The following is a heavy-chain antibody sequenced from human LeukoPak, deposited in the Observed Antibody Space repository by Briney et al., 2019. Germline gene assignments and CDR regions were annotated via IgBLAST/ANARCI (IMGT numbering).Heavy chain of an antibody. CDR1: GFSFRSHG. Sequence: PGGTLRLSCAASGFSFRSHGMNWVRQAPGKGLEWVSSISSSSSYIYYGDSVKGRLTISRDNAKNSLYVQMNSLRVEDTAVYYCARGGDGYNSPFDYWGQGTPVTVSS. CDR3: ARGGDGYNSPFDY. D-gene: IGHD5-24*01. CDR2: ISSSSSYI. V-gene: IGHV3-21*01. J-gene: IGHJ4*02.